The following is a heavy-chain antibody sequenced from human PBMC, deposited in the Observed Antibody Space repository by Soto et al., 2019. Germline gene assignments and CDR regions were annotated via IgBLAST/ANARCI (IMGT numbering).Heavy chain of an antibody. D-gene: IGHD3-3*01. J-gene: IGHJ3*02. CDR3: TTRRPHDFWSGPRAFDI. Sequence: GGSLRLSCAASGFTFSNAWMSWVRQAPGKGLEWVGRIKSKTDGGTTDYAAPVKGRFTISRDDSKNTLYLQMNSLKTEDTAVYYCTTRRPHDFWSGPRAFDIWGQGTMVTVSS. CDR2: IKSKTDGGTT. V-gene: IGHV3-15*01. CDR1: GFTFSNAW.